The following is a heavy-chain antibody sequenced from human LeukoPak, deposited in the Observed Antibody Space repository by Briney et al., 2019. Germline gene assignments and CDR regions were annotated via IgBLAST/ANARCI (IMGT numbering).Heavy chain of an antibody. J-gene: IGHJ4*02. D-gene: IGHD3-22*01. Sequence: ASVKVSCKASGYTFTTHDINWVRQATGQGLEWMGWMNPNRGNTGYEQKFQGRVTMTGNTSISTAYMELSSLRSEDTAVYYCARGYYDTNGYYYRLDSWGQGTLVTVSS. CDR3: ARGYYDTNGYYYRLDS. CDR2: MNPNRGNT. CDR1: GYTFTTHD. V-gene: IGHV1-8*01.